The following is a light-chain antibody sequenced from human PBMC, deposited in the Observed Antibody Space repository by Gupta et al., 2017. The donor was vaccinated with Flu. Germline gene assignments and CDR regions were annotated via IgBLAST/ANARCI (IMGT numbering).Light chain of an antibody. CDR1: QTIITY. CDR2: AAS. J-gene: IGKJ1*01. Sequence: DIQMTQSPSPLSTSVGDRVTIACRASQTIITYLNWYQQKPGKAPQLLMYAASSLQSGVPSRFRGGGSGTHFTLTISSLQPEDSATYYCQQSYSTPWTFGQGTKVEVK. CDR3: QQSYSTPWT. V-gene: IGKV1-39*01.